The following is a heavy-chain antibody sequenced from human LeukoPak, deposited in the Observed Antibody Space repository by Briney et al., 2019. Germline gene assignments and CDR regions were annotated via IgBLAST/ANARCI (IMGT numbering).Heavy chain of an antibody. CDR1: GFTFDDYA. Sequence: SLRLSCAASGFTFDDYAMHWVRQTPGKGLEWVSGISWSSGSIGYADSVKGRFTISRDNAKNSLYLQMNSLRAEDMALYYCARDNRGKYYDSSGYPRGYFDYWGQGTLVTVSS. CDR2: ISWSSGSI. D-gene: IGHD3-22*01. V-gene: IGHV3-9*03. CDR3: ARDNRGKYYDSSGYPRGYFDY. J-gene: IGHJ4*02.